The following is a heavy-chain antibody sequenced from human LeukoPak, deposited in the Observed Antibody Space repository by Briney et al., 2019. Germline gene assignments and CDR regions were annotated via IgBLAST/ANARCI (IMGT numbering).Heavy chain of an antibody. V-gene: IGHV1-46*01. D-gene: IGHD3-10*01. CDR1: GYTFTRYY. J-gene: IGHJ5*02. CDR3: ARADYYGSGSSIRRKFDP. Sequence: ASVKVSCKASGYTFTRYYMYWVRQAPGQGLEGMGIINPSGGSTNYAQKFQGRVTMTRDTSTNTVYMELSSLRSEDTAVYYCARADYYGSGSSIRRKFDPWGQGTLVTVSS. CDR2: INPSGGST.